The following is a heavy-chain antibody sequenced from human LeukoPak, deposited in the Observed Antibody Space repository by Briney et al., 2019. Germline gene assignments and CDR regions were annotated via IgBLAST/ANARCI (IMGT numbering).Heavy chain of an antibody. D-gene: IGHD7-27*01. CDR3: ARANWGYFDY. CDR2: IYYSGST. Sequence: SETLSLTCTVSGGSISSSSYYWGWIRQPPGKGLEWIGCIYYSGSTYYNPSLKSRVTISVDTSKNQFSLKLSSVTAADTAVYYCARANWGYFDYWGQGTLVTVSS. CDR1: GGSISSSSYY. J-gene: IGHJ4*02. V-gene: IGHV4-39*01.